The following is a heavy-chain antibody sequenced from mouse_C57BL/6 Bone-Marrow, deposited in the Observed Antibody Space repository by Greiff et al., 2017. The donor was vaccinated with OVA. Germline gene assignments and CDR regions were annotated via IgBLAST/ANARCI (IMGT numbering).Heavy chain of an antibody. CDR2: IWSGGST. CDR3: ARKNSITTVVRDYAMDY. V-gene: IGHV2-2*01. CDR1: GFSLTSYG. D-gene: IGHD1-1*01. Sequence: VKLMESGPGLVQPSQSLSITCTVSGFSLTSYGVHWVRQSPGKGLAWLGVIWSGGSTDYNAAFISRLSISKDNSKSQVFFKMNSLQADDTAIYYCARKNSITTVVRDYAMDYWGQGTSVTVSS. J-gene: IGHJ4*01.